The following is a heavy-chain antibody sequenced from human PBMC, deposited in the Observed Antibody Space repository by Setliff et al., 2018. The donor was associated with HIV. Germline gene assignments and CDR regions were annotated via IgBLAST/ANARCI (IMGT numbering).Heavy chain of an antibody. CDR1: GGTISSGGYY. Sequence: SETLSLTCTVSGGTISSGGYYWSWIRQHPGKGLEWIGFIYHRGNTHYNSSLKSRLTISVDTSKNQYSLKLSSVTAADTAVYYCARVSRAGIAARPCYFDYWGQGIPVTVSS. D-gene: IGHD6-6*01. J-gene: IGHJ4*03. CDR3: ARVSRAGIAARPCYFDY. V-gene: IGHV4-31*03. CDR2: IYHRGNT.